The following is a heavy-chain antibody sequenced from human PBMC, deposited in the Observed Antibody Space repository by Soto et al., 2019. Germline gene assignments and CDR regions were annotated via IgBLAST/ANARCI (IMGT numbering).Heavy chain of an antibody. D-gene: IGHD2-2*01. CDR3: ARGLEVVPAASNPEYNWFDP. CDR2: IYYSGST. Sequence: NPSETLSLTCTVSGGSISSYYWSWIRQPPGKGLEWIGYIYYSGSTNYNPSLKSRVTISVDTSKNQFSLKLSSVTAADTAVYYCARGLEVVPAASNPEYNWFDPWGQGTLVTVSS. J-gene: IGHJ5*02. V-gene: IGHV4-59*01. CDR1: GGSISSYY.